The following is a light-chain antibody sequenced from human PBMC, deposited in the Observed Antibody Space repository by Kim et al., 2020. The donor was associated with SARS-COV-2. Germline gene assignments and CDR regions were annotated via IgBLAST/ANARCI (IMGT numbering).Light chain of an antibody. Sequence: QRVTSSCTGNSTNDGSGDDLHWCHQLPRTARKLRIFGNNSRPSRVPDRFSGSKSGPSASLDITGLQAEGEADYYGQSYDSSLSGSVFGGGTQLTVL. V-gene: IGLV1-40*01. CDR3: QSYDSSLSGSV. CDR1: STNDGSGDD. CDR2: GNN. J-gene: IGLJ3*02.